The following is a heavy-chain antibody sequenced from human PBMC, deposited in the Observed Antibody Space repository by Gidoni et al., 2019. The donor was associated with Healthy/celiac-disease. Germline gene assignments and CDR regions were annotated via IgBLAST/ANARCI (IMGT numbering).Heavy chain of an antibody. CDR1: GGSFSGYY. Sequence: QVQLQQWGAGLLKPSETLSLTCAVYGGSFSGYYWSWIRQPPGKGLEWIGEINHSGSTNYNPSLKSRVTISVDTSKNQFSLKLSSVTAADTAVYYCARGSRGYYLPRYPSVDDVMDVWGQGTTVTVSS. J-gene: IGHJ6*02. CDR2: INHSGST. D-gene: IGHD3-3*01. CDR3: ARGSRGYYLPRYPSVDDVMDV. V-gene: IGHV4-34*01.